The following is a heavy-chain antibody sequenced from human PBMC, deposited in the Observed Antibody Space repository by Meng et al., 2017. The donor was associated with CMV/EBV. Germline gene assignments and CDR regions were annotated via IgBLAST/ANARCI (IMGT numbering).Heavy chain of an antibody. D-gene: IGHD2-21*02. CDR2: IIPIFGTA. Sequence: VRLFQPGAEWKNPGSMVKVACMALGATFSSFAISWLRQAPGKGLEWIVGIIPIFGTANYAQKFQGRVTITADESTSTAYMELSSLRSEDTAVYYCAREGYCGGDCFYDYWGQGTLVTVSS. J-gene: IGHJ4*02. V-gene: IGHV1-69*12. CDR3: AREGYCGGDCFYDY. CDR1: GATFSSFA.